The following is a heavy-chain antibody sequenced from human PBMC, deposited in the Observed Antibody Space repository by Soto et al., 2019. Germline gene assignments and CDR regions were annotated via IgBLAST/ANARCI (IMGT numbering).Heavy chain of an antibody. CDR2: IYHSGST. CDR1: GGSISSSNW. V-gene: IGHV4-4*02. D-gene: IGHD6-19*01. CDR3: ATIAVAGHFEY. Sequence: QVLLQESGPGLVKPSGTLSLTCAVSGGSISSSNWWRWVRQPPGKGLEWIGEIYHSGSTNYIPSLKSRVTIAVDKTKKQLSLKLPSVTAADTAVYYCATIAVAGHFEYWGQGTLVTVSS. J-gene: IGHJ4*02.